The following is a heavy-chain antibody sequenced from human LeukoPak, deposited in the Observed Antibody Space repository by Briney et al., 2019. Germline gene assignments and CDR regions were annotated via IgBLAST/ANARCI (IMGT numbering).Heavy chain of an antibody. V-gene: IGHV4-39*07. Sequence: PSETLSLTCTVSGGSISSTSYYWGWIRQPPGKGLEWIGEINHRGSTNYNPSLKSRVTISVDTSKKQFSLKLSSVTAADTAVYYCARAGDNSGYSDYWGQGTLVTVSS. CDR1: GGSISSTSYY. J-gene: IGHJ4*02. D-gene: IGHD3-22*01. CDR3: ARAGDNSGYSDY. CDR2: INHRGST.